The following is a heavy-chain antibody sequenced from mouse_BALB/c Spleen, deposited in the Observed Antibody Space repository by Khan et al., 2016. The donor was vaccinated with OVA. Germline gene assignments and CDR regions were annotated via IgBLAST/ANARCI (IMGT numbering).Heavy chain of an antibody. CDR1: GFNIKDTY. J-gene: IGHJ1*01. D-gene: IGHD2-3*01. CDR2: IAPANGNT. Sequence: VQLQQSGAELVKPGASVKLSCTASGFNIKDTYMHWVKERPEQGLEWIGRIAPANGNTKYDPKFPGKATITADTYSHTSYLQLSSLTSEDTAVYYSAHPSYDPLNFDVWGAGTTVTVSS. CDR3: AHPSYDPLNFDV. V-gene: IGHV14-3*02.